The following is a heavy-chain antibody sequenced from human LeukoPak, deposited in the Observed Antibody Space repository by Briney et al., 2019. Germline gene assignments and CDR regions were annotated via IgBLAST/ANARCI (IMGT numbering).Heavy chain of an antibody. CDR2: INSDGSST. CDR1: GFTFSSYW. CDR3: ARDRVVAAAGFDY. D-gene: IGHD6-13*01. V-gene: IGHV3-74*01. J-gene: IGHJ4*02. Sequence: GGSLRLSCAASGFTFSSYWMHWVRQAPGQGLVWVSRINSDGSSTSYADSVKGRFTISRDNAKNTLYLQMNSLRAEDTAVYYCARDRVVAAAGFDYWGQGTLVTVSS.